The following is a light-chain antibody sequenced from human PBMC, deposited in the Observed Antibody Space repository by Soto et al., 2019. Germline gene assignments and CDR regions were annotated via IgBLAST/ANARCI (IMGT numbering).Light chain of an antibody. CDR3: SSYTNKNSYIL. V-gene: IGLV1-47*01. CDR1: SPNIGSNY. J-gene: IGLJ2*01. CDR2: SDA. Sequence: QSVLTQPPSASGTPGQRVTISCSGSSPNIGSNYVYWYQQLPGTAPKLLIYSDAQRPSGVPDRISGSKSGTSASLAIRGLRSEDEGDYYCSSYTNKNSYILFGGGTKLTVL.